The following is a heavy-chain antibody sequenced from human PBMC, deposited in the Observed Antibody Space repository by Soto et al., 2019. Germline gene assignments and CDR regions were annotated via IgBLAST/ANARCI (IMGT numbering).Heavy chain of an antibody. J-gene: IGHJ6*02. CDR2: ISPYSGNT. Sequence: QVQLVQSGDEVRKPGSSVKVSCKASGYIFVNYGIAWVRQAPGQGLEWMGWISPYSGNTHYASKVQGRLTMTTDTSTSTAYMDLGSLTSDDTAVDXXXXXXXXXXXXPXXVWGQGTTVTVSS. V-gene: IGHV1-18*01. CDR3: XXXXXXXXXXPXXV. CDR1: GYIFVNYG.